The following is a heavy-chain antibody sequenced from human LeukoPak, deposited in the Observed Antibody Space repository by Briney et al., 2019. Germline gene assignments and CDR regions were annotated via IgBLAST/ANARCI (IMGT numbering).Heavy chain of an antibody. J-gene: IGHJ6*03. D-gene: IGHD2-2*01. CDR3: ARERGHIVVVPAARPHYYYYMDV. Sequence: SETLSLTCAVYGGSFSGYYWSWFRQPPGKGLEWIGEINHSGSTNYNPSLKSRVTISVDTSKNQFSLKLSSVTAADTAVYYCARERGHIVVVPAARPHYYYYMDVWGKGTTVTVSS. CDR2: INHSGST. CDR1: GGSFSGYY. V-gene: IGHV4-34*01.